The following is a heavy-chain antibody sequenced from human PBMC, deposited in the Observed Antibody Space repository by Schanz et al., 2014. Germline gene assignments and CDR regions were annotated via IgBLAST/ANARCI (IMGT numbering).Heavy chain of an antibody. D-gene: IGHD3-10*01. CDR2: ITYNGGTI. CDR1: GITFSSHS. CDR3: AKGSRSGSKVMDV. J-gene: IGHJ6*03. V-gene: IGHV3-48*04. Sequence: EVHLVESGGGLVQPGGSLRLSCAASGITFSSHSFNWVRQAPGKGLEWISYITYNGGTIYYADSVKGRFTISRDNAKNSLFLHMNSLRPEDTALYYCAKGSRSGSKVMDVWGKGTTVTVSS.